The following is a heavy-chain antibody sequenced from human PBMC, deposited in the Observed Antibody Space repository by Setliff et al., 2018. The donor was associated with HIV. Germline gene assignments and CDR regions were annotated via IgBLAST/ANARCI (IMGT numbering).Heavy chain of an antibody. CDR3: AKGVAGLQYYYYYMDV. V-gene: IGHV4-34*01. CDR1: GGSFRGYH. CDR2: ITHSGST. D-gene: IGHD6-19*01. Sequence: LSLTCAVYGGSFRGYHWSWIRQPPEKGLEWIGEITHSGSTNYNPSLETRVTISVDTSKNQFSLKLSSVNAADTAVYYCAKGVAGLQYYYYYMDVWGKGTTVTVSS. J-gene: IGHJ6*03.